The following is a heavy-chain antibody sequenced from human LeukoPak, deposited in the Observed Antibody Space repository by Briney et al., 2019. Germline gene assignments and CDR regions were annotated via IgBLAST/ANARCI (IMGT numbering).Heavy chain of an antibody. CDR3: AGTMVRGGHFDG. V-gene: IGHV3-74*01. CDR2: INSDGSST. Sequence: GGSLRLSCAASGFTFRSYWMHWVRHAPGKALVWVSRINSDGSSTIYADSVKGRFTISRDNAKDSLYLKMNNLRAEDTAVYYCAGTMVRGGHFDGWSQATLVTVS. CDR1: GFTFRSYW. J-gene: IGHJ4*02. D-gene: IGHD3-10*01.